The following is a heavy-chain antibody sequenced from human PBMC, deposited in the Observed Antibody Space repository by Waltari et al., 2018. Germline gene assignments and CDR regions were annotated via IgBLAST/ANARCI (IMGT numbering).Heavy chain of an antibody. Sequence: QVQLQESGPGLVKPSETLSLTCSASGGSIISDFWSWIRQSPGEGLEWIGYISNSGSTHYNPSLESRVTISVDTSRTRFSLRLSSVTAADTAVYYCHRSESYGMDVWGPGTTVTVSS. CDR2: ISNSGST. CDR1: GGSIISDF. V-gene: IGHV4-59*01. J-gene: IGHJ6*02. CDR3: HRSESYGMDV.